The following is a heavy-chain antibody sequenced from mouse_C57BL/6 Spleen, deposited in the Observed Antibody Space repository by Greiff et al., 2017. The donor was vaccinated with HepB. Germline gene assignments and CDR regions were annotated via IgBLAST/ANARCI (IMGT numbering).Heavy chain of an antibody. V-gene: IGHV1-82*01. Sequence: QVQLKESGPELVKPGASVKISCKASGYAFSSSWMNWVKQRPGKGLEWIGRIYPGDGDTNYNGKFKGKATLTADKSSSTAYMQLSSLTSEDSAVYFCARINYSNYGFDYWGQGTTLTVSS. CDR1: GYAFSSSW. CDR2: IYPGDGDT. J-gene: IGHJ2*01. D-gene: IGHD2-5*01. CDR3: ARINYSNYGFDY.